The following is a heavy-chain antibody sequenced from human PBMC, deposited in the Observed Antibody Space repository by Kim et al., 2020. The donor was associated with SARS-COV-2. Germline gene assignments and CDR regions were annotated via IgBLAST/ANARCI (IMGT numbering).Heavy chain of an antibody. CDR2: IYYSGST. V-gene: IGHV4-59*01. CDR3: ARGYYLNWFDP. CDR1: GGSISSYY. Sequence: SETLSLTCTVSGGSISSYYWSWIRQPPGKGLEWIGYIYYSGSTNYNPSLKSRVTISVDTSKNQFSLKLSSVTAADTAVYYCARGYYLNWFDPWGQGTLVTVSS. J-gene: IGHJ5*02. D-gene: IGHD3-10*01.